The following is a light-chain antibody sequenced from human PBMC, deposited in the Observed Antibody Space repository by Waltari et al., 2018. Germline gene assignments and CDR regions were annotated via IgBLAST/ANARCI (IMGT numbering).Light chain of an antibody. CDR2: GVN. Sequence: QSVLTQPPSVSGAPGQRVTISCSGSGSHIGAGYDVNWYRQLPGKAPPLLIYGVNTRPPGVSDRFSGSQFDTSASLAIAGLQADDEADYYCQSYDTTLSVVFGGGTKLTVL. CDR3: QSYDTTLSVV. J-gene: IGLJ2*01. V-gene: IGLV1-40*01. CDR1: GSHIGAGYD.